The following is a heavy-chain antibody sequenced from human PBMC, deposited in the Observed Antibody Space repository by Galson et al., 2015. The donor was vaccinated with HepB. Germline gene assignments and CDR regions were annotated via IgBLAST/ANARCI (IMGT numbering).Heavy chain of an antibody. CDR3: ARGEVLLWFGDQFDI. Sequence: SVKVSCKASGYTFTSYAMHWVRQAPGQRLEWMGWINAGNGNTKYSQKFQGRVTITRDTSASTAYMELSSLRSEDTAVYYCARGEVLLWFGDQFDIWGQGTMVTVSS. D-gene: IGHD3-10*01. CDR1: GYTFTSYA. J-gene: IGHJ3*02. V-gene: IGHV1-3*01. CDR2: INAGNGNT.